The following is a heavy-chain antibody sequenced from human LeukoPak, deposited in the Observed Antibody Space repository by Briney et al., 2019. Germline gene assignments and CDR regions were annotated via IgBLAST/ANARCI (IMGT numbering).Heavy chain of an antibody. V-gene: IGHV1-2*02. Sequence: ASVKVSCKASGYTFTGYYIHWVRQAPGQGLEWMGWINPNSGGTNYAQNFQGSITMTRDTSISTAYMELSRLRSDDTAVYYCATTRRYYYDSSGPDAFDLWGQGTMATVSS. J-gene: IGHJ3*01. CDR2: INPNSGGT. CDR1: GYTFTGYY. D-gene: IGHD3-22*01. CDR3: ATTRRYYYDSSGPDAFDL.